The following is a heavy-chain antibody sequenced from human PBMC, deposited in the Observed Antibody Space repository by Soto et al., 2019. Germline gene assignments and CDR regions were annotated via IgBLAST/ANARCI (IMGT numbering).Heavy chain of an antibody. CDR2: IKQDGSEK. CDR1: GFTFSSYW. J-gene: IGHJ6*03. D-gene: IGHD2-15*01. CDR3: ASTHCSGGSCSYRHWDYYYMDV. V-gene: IGHV3-7*01. Sequence: GGSLRLSCAASGFTFSSYWMSWVRQAPGKGLEWVANIKQDGSEKYDVDSGKGRSTISRDNAKNSLYLQMNSLRAEDTAVYYCASTHCSGGSCSYRHWDYYYMDVWGKGTTVTVSS.